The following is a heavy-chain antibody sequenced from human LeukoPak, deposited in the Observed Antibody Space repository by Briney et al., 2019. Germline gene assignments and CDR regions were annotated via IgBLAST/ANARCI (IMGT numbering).Heavy chain of an antibody. V-gene: IGHV3-21*01. Sequence: GGSLRLSCAASGFTFSSYSMNWVRQAPGKGLEWVSSISSSSSYIYYADSVKGRFTISRDNAKNSLYLQMNGLRAEDTAAYYCARDRSDRLAVAGTSAFDYWGQGTLVTVSS. CDR2: ISSSSSYI. J-gene: IGHJ4*02. CDR1: GFTFSSYS. CDR3: ARDRSDRLAVAGTSAFDY. D-gene: IGHD6-19*01.